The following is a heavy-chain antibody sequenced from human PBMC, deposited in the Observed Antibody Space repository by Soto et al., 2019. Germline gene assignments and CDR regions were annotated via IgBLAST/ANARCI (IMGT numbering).Heavy chain of an antibody. CDR1: GFTFSSYW. CDR3: ARGLERRPRDNWFDP. V-gene: IGHV3-74*01. Sequence: PGGSLRLSCAASGFTFSSYWMHWVRQAPGKGLVWVSRINSDGSSTSYADSVKGRFTISRDNAKNTLYLQMNSLRAEDTAVYYCARGLERRPRDNWFDPWGQGTLVTVSS. D-gene: IGHD1-1*01. CDR2: INSDGSST. J-gene: IGHJ5*02.